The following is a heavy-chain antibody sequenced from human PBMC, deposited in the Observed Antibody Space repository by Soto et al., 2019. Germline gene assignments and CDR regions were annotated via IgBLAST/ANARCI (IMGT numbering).Heavy chain of an antibody. J-gene: IGHJ6*02. V-gene: IGHV1-69*13. CDR1: GYTFTNYG. CDR3: ARVITMVRGAADYYYYGMDV. D-gene: IGHD3-10*01. CDR2: IIPIFGTA. Sequence: ASVKVSCKASGYTFTNYGVSWVRQAPGQGLEWMGGIIPIFGTANYAQKFQGRVTITADESTSTAYMELSSLRSEDTAVYYCARVITMVRGAADYYYYGMDVWGQGTTVTVSS.